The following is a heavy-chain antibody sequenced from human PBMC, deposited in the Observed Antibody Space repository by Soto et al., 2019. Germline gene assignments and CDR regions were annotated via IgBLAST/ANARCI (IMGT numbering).Heavy chain of an antibody. Sequence: PGGSLRLSCAASGFTFSSYAMSWVRQAPGKGLEWVSAISGSGGSTYYADSVKGRFTISRDNSKNTLYLQMNSLRAEDTAVYYCAKDPVGATTAYYYGMDVWGQGTTVTVSS. CDR1: GFTFSSYA. J-gene: IGHJ6*02. D-gene: IGHD1-26*01. CDR2: ISGSGGST. CDR3: AKDPVGATTAYYYGMDV. V-gene: IGHV3-23*01.